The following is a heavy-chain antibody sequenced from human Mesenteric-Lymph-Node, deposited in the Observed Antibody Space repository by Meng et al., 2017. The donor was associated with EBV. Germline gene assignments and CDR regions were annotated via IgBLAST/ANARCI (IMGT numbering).Heavy chain of an antibody. CDR1: GGSFSGYY. CDR3: ARDTSFQH. J-gene: IGHJ1*01. V-gene: IGHV4-34*01. Sequence: QVQLQQWGAGLLKPSETLSLTCAVYGGSFSGYYWSWIRQPPGKGLEWIGEIYHSGSTNYNPSLKSRVTTSVDKSKNQFSLKLTSVTAADTAVYYCARDTSFQHWGQGTLVTVSS. CDR2: IYHSGST.